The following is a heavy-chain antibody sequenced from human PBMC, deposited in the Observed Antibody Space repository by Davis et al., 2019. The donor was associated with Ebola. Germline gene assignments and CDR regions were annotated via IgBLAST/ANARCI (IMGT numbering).Heavy chain of an antibody. D-gene: IGHD2-21*01. CDR3: ARNAEEDLIGTLIMVDYFDY. CDR1: GFSLDSYW. CDR2: IKEDGTEK. J-gene: IGHJ4*02. V-gene: IGHV3-7*01. Sequence: GESLKISCVGSGFSLDSYWMAWVRQAPGRGLAWVANIKEDGTEKNYVDSAKGRFTISSDNAKNSLYLQLKSLRAEDTAIYYCARNAEEDLIGTLIMVDYFDYWGQGTPVTVSS.